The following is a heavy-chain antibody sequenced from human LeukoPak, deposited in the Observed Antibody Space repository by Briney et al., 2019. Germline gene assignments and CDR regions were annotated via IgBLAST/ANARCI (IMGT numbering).Heavy chain of an antibody. V-gene: IGHV1-8*01. CDR3: ARDYYDFRSGYSTRSDAFDI. Sequence: ASVKVSCKASGYTFTSYDINWVRQATGQGLEWMGWMNPNSGNTGYAQKFQGRVTMTRNTSISTAYMELSSLRSEDTAVYYCARDYYDFRSGYSTRSDAFDIWGQGTMVTVSS. CDR1: GYTFTSYD. J-gene: IGHJ3*02. D-gene: IGHD3-3*01. CDR2: MNPNSGNT.